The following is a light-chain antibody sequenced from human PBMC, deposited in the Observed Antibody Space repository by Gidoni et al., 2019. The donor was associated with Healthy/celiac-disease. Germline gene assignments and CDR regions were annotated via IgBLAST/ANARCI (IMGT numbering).Light chain of an antibody. CDR3: QQRSNWPPLFT. CDR2: DAS. J-gene: IGKJ3*01. Sequence: ELVLTQSPATLSLSPGERATLSCRASQSVSSYLAWYQQKPGQAPRLLIYDASNRATGIPARFSGSGSGTDFTLTISSLEPEDFAVYCCQQRSNWPPLFTFGPGTKVDIK. V-gene: IGKV3-11*01. CDR1: QSVSSY.